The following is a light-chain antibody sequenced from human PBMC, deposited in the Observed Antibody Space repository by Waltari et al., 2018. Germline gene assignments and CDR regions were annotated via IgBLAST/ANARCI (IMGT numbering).Light chain of an antibody. Sequence: DIVMTQSPDSLSVSLCERATIKFKSSQSLIYWPNNKKYLAWYQQQPGQPPKLIIYWASTRESGVPDRFSGSGSGTDFTLTISSLQGEDVAVYYCQQYYIAPYAFGQGTKLEVK. CDR1: QSLIYWPNNKKY. V-gene: IGKV4-1*01. J-gene: IGKJ2*01. CDR3: QQYYIAPYA. CDR2: WAS.